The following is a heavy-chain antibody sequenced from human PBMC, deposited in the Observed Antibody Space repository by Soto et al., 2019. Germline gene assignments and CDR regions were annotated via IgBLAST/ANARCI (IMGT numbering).Heavy chain of an antibody. Sequence: EVQLLESGGGVVQPGGSLRLSCAVSGFTFSNYAMSWVRQAPGKGLEWVSAITGSADSTYYADSVKGRFTISRDNSKNTLDLQMSSLRAEDTALYYCAKGSGPYYYGSGTYYYYYMDVWGKGTTVTVSS. D-gene: IGHD3-10*01. CDR2: ITGSADST. CDR3: AKGSGPYYYGSGTYYYYYMDV. CDR1: GFTFSNYA. J-gene: IGHJ6*03. V-gene: IGHV3-23*01.